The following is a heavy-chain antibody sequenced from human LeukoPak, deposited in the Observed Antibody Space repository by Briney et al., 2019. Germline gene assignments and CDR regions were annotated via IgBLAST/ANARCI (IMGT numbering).Heavy chain of an antibody. V-gene: IGHV4-59*01. Sequence: SETLSLTCTVSVGSISGYYWSSIRQPPGKGLEWIGYIFYSGSTNYNPSLKSRVTISVDTSKNQFSLKLSSVTAADTAVYYCARGEWDLLFDYWGQGTLVTVSS. CDR3: ARGEWDLLFDY. J-gene: IGHJ4*02. CDR2: IFYSGST. D-gene: IGHD1-26*01. CDR1: VGSISGYY.